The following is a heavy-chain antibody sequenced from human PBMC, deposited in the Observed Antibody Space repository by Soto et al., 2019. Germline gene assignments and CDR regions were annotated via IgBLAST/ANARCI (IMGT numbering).Heavy chain of an antibody. CDR2: MNPNSGNT. Sequence: ASVKVSCKASGYTFTSYDINWVRQATGQGLEWMGWMNPNSGNTGYAQKFQGRVTMTRNTSISTAYMELSSLRSEDTAVYYCARTRIDYDFWSGYYPNYYYYYMDVWGKGTTVTVSS. V-gene: IGHV1-8*01. CDR3: ARTRIDYDFWSGYYPNYYYYYMDV. CDR1: GYTFTSYD. J-gene: IGHJ6*03. D-gene: IGHD3-3*01.